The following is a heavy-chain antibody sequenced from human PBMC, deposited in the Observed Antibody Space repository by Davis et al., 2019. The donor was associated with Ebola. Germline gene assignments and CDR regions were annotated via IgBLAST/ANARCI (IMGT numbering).Heavy chain of an antibody. CDR1: GFTFSGYW. CDR3: ARDFDRVRE. D-gene: IGHD3-22*01. J-gene: IGHJ4*02. CDR2: ISPDGGRT. Sequence: HTGGSLRLSCAASGFTFSGYWVHWVRHAPGKGPVWASRISPDGGRTGYADSVKGRFTISRDNAKNTLYLQMNSLKAEDTAVYYCARDFDRVREWGQGTLVTVSS. V-gene: IGHV3-74*01.